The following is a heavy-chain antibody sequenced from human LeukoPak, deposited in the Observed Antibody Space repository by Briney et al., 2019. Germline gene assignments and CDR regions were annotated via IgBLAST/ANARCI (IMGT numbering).Heavy chain of an antibody. V-gene: IGHV1-24*01. CDR1: GYTLTELS. Sequence: ASVKVSCKVSGYTLTELSMHWVRQAPGKGLAWMGGFDPEDGETIYAQKFQGRVTMTEDTSTDTAYMELSSLRSEDTAVYYCATSRGYDSSPWAFDIWGQGTMVTVSS. CDR3: ATSRGYDSSPWAFDI. J-gene: IGHJ3*02. D-gene: IGHD3-22*01. CDR2: FDPEDGET.